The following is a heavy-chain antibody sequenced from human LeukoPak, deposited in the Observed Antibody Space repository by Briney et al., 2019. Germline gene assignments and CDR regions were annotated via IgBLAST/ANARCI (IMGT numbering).Heavy chain of an antibody. J-gene: IGHJ5*02. Sequence: SETLSLTCAVYGGSFSGSYWSWIRQPPGKGLEWIGEINHSGGTNYNPSLKSRVTISVDTSKNQFSLKLSSVTAADTAVYYCARDRRTLGYCSGSSCYSTNTQGRFDPWGQGTLVTVSS. CDR2: INHSGGT. D-gene: IGHD2-15*01. CDR3: ARDRRTLGYCSGSSCYSTNTQGRFDP. CDR1: GGSFSGSY. V-gene: IGHV4-34*01.